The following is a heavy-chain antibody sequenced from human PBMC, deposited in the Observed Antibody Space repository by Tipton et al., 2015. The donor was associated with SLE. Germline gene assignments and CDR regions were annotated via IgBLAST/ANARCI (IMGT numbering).Heavy chain of an antibody. CDR2: IYYSGST. CDR1: GGSISSYY. D-gene: IGHD6-13*01. V-gene: IGHV4-59*01. J-gene: IGHJ3*02. CDR3: ARLAAAARGAFDI. Sequence: TLSLTCTVSGGSISSYYWNWIRQPPGKGLEWIGYIYYSGSTNYNPSLKSRVTISVDTSKNQFSLKLRSVTAADTAVYYCARLAAAARGAFDIWGQGTMVTVSS.